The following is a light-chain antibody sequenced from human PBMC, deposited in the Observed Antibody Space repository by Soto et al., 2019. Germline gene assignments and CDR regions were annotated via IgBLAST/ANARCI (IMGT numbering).Light chain of an antibody. CDR3: QQYGISPYT. CDR2: GAS. Sequence: EIVLTQSPGTLSLSPGERATLSCRASQSVSSSYLAWYQQKPGQAPRLLIYGASSRATGIPDRFSGSGSGTDFTLTISRLEPEDFIVYYCQQYGISPYTFGQGTRLEIK. J-gene: IGKJ2*01. V-gene: IGKV3-20*01. CDR1: QSVSSSY.